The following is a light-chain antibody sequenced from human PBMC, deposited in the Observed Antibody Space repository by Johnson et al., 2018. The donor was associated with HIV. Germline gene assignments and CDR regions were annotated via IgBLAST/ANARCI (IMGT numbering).Light chain of an antibody. Sequence: QSVLTQPPSVSAAPGQKVTISCSGSSSNIGNNYVSWYQQLPGTAPKLLIYENNKRPSGIPDRFSGSKSGTSATLGITGLQTGDEADYCCGTWDSSLSAGRVFGTGTKVTVL. CDR2: ENN. J-gene: IGLJ1*01. V-gene: IGLV1-51*02. CDR1: SSNIGNNY. CDR3: GTWDSSLSAGRV.